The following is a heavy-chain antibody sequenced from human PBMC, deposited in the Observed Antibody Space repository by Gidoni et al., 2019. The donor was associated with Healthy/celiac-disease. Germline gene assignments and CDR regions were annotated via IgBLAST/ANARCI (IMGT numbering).Heavy chain of an antibody. J-gene: IGHJ4*02. CDR3: SKRVGSTDYYFDY. D-gene: IGHD2-2*01. CDR1: GFTFSSYA. Sequence: EVQLLESGGGLVQPGGSLRLSCAASGFTFSSYAMSWVGQAPGKGLECVSAICGSGGSTYYADSVKGRFTISRDNSKNPLYLQMNSLRADDTAVYYCSKRVGSTDYYFDYWGQGTLVTVSS. CDR2: ICGSGGST. V-gene: IGHV3-23*01.